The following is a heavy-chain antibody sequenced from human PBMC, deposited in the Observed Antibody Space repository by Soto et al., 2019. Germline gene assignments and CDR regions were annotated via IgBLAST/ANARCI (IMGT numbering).Heavy chain of an antibody. CDR1: GYTFTSYA. D-gene: IGHD6-19*01. V-gene: IGHV1-3*05. CDR2: INAGNGNT. J-gene: IGHJ4*02. CDR3: ARVSGWYFLDY. Sequence: QVQLVQSGAEEKKPGASVKVSCKASGYTFTSYAMHWGRQAPGQRLERIGWINAGNGNTKYSQKFQGRVTITRDTSASTVYMELRSLRSEDTAVYSCARVSGWYFLDYWGQGTLVTVSS.